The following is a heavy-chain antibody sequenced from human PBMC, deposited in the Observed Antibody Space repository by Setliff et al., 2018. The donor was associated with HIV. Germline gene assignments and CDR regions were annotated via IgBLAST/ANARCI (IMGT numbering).Heavy chain of an antibody. CDR2: IYHSGST. J-gene: IGHJ4*02. CDR3: ARHESGRSSSWSNFDY. D-gene: IGHD6-13*01. CDR1: GYSIRSGYY. V-gene: IGHV4-38-2*01. Sequence: SETLSLTCAVSGYSIRSGYYWGWIRQPPGKGLEWIGSIYHSGSTYYNPSLKSRVSISVDTSKNQFSQKLSSVTAADTAVYYCARHESGRSSSWSNFDYWGQGTLVTVSS.